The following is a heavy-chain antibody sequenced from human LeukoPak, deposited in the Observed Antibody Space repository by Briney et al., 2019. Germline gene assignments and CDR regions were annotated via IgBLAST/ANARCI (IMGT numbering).Heavy chain of an antibody. CDR3: AKEGITGADS. CDR2: ISGGGDA. V-gene: IGHV3-23*01. CDR1: GFPFNRFA. J-gene: IGHJ4*02. Sequence: GGSLRLSCTASGFPFNRFAMSWVRQAPGQGLAWVSAISGGGDAHYADSVKGRFTISRDNSKNTLFLHMNNLTADDTALYYCAKEGITGADSWGQGTLVSVSS.